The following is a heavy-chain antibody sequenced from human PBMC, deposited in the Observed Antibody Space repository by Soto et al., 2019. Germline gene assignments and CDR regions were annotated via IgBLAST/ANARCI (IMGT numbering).Heavy chain of an antibody. Sequence: GASVKVSCKASGGTFSSYAISWVRQAPGQGLEWKGGIIPIFGTANYAQKFQGRVTITADESTSTAYMELSSLRSEDTAVYYCASTLGNPYDTAMVPYYYYGMDVWGQGTTVTVSS. CDR1: GGTFSSYA. D-gene: IGHD5-18*01. CDR3: ASTLGNPYDTAMVPYYYYGMDV. J-gene: IGHJ6*02. CDR2: IIPIFGTA. V-gene: IGHV1-69*13.